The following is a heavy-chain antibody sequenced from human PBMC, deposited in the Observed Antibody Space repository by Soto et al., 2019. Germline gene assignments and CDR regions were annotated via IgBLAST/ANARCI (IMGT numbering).Heavy chain of an antibody. D-gene: IGHD6-13*01. Sequence: QVQLVQSGAEVKKPGASVKVSCKTSGYTFTHYYIHWVRQAPGQGLEWVAIINPNGGSTNYAQNLRGRVTLTMDTSTTTVYMELSSLRPEDTAVFYCARDLAEADHWGQGTLVTVSS. CDR2: INPNGGST. J-gene: IGHJ4*02. V-gene: IGHV1-46*01. CDR1: GYTFTHYY. CDR3: ARDLAEADH.